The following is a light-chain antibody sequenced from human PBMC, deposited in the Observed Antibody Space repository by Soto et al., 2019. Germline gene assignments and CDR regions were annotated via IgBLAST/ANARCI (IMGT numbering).Light chain of an antibody. CDR3: QHSDSYSEA. J-gene: IGKJ1*01. CDR2: KAS. Sequence: DIQMTQSPSTLSGSVGDRVTITCRASQTISSWLAWYKQKPGKAPKLLIYKASTLKSGVPSRFSGSGSGTEFTLTISSLQPDDFATYYCQHSDSYSEAFGQGVKVELK. V-gene: IGKV1-5*03. CDR1: QTISSW.